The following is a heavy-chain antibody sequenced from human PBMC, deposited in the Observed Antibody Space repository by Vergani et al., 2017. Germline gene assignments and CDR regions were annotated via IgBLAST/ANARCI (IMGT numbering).Heavy chain of an antibody. CDR2: IKQDGSEK. CDR3: ARDRAYYDLWCGYFY. CDR1: GFTFSSHW. J-gene: IGHJ4*02. Sequence: EVQLVESGGGLVQPGGSLRLSCAASGFTFSSHWLNCVRQAPGKGLEWVANIKQDGSEKYYVDSVKGRFTISRDNAKNSLYLQMNRLRAEDTAVYYCARDRAYYDLWCGYFYWGQGSLVTVSS. D-gene: IGHD3-3*01. V-gene: IGHV3-7*01.